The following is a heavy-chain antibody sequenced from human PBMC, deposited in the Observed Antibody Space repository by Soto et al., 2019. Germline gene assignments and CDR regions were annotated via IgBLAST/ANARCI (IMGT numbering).Heavy chain of an antibody. J-gene: IGHJ4*02. D-gene: IGHD4-17*01. Sequence: GGSLRLSCAASGFSFSEYSMTWVRQAPGKGLQWVSAISGDTATTHYADSVKGRFTISRDNSQTTVYLQMNSLRPEDTAVYYCTRDRYGRRRYYFDSWGQGTLVTV. CDR2: ISGDTATT. V-gene: IGHV3-23*01. CDR3: TRDRYGRRRYYFDS. CDR1: GFSFSEYS.